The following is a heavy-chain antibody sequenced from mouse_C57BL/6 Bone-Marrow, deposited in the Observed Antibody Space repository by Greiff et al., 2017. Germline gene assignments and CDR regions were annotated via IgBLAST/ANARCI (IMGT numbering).Heavy chain of an antibody. CDR2: INPSDSET. D-gene: IGHD3-2*02. CDR3: ARKGTAQATYAMYY. V-gene: IGHV1-52*01. Sequence: QVQLQQPGAELVRPGSSVKLSCKASGYTFTSYWMHWVKQRPIQGLEWIGNINPSDSETHYNQKFKDKATLTVDKSSSTAYMQLSSLTSEASAVYYCARKGTAQATYAMYYWGPGTTVTVSS. J-gene: IGHJ4*01. CDR1: GYTFTSYW.